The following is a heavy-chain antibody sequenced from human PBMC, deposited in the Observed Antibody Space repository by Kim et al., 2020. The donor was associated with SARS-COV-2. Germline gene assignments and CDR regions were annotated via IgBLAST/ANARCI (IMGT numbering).Heavy chain of an antibody. CDR3: ARDRAYSSSWDAFDI. Sequence: SVKVSCKASGGTFSSYAISWVRQAPGQGLEWMGGIIPIFGTANYAQKFQGRVTITADESTSTAYMELSSLRSEDTAVYYCARDRAYSSSWDAFDIWGQGTMVTVSS. V-gene: IGHV1-69*13. D-gene: IGHD6-13*01. J-gene: IGHJ3*02. CDR1: GGTFSSYA. CDR2: IIPIFGTA.